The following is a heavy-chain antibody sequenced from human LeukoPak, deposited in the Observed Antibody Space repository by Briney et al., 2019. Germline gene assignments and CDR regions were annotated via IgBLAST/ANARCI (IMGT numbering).Heavy chain of an antibody. CDR3: ARTVLIAVAGLTATPDYFDY. CDR1: GGSISSYY. D-gene: IGHD6-19*01. CDR2: IYYSGST. V-gene: IGHV4-59*08. Sequence: PSETLSLTCTVSGGSISSYYWSWIRQPPGKGLEWIGYIYYSGSTNYNPSLKSRVTISVDTSKNQFSLKLSSVTAADTAVYYCARTVLIAVAGLTATPDYFDYWGQGTLVTVSS. J-gene: IGHJ4*02.